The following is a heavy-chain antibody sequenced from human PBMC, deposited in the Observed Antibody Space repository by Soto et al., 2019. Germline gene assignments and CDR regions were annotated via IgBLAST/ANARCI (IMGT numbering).Heavy chain of an antibody. CDR1: GGSFSGYY. D-gene: IGHD6-13*01. V-gene: IGHV4-34*01. CDR3: ARWYSSSCHDY. Sequence: SETLSLTCAVYGGSFSGYYWSWIRQPPGKWLEWIGEINHSGSTNYNPSLKSRVTISVDTSKNQFSLKLSSVTAADAAVYHCARWYSSSCHDYWGQGTLVTVSS. CDR2: INHSGST. J-gene: IGHJ4*02.